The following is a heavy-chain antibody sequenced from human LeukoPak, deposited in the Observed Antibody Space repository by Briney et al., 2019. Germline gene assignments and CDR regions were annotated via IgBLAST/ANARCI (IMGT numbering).Heavy chain of an antibody. CDR3: ARDSVEWYIFDY. CDR1: GFTFSSYW. V-gene: IGHV3-74*01. CDR2: TNRDGSST. J-gene: IGHJ4*02. D-gene: IGHD3-3*01. Sequence: GGSLRLSCAASGFTFSSYWMHWVRQAPGKGPVWVARTNRDGSSTAYADSVKGRFTISKDNAKNTLYLLVNSLRAEDTAVYYCARDSVEWYIFDYWGQGTLVTVSS.